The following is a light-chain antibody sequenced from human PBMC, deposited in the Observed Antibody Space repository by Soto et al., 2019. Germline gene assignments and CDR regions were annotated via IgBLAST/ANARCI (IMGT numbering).Light chain of an antibody. V-gene: IGLV2-23*02. CDR3: CSYAGSSTLYV. J-gene: IGLJ1*01. CDR2: EVS. Sequence: QSVLTQPASVSGSPGQSITISCTGTSSDVGSYNLVSWYQQHPGKAPKLMIYEVSKRPSGVSNRFSGSKSGNTASLTISGLQAEDEADYYCCSYAGSSTLYVFGTGPKATVL. CDR1: SSDVGSYNL.